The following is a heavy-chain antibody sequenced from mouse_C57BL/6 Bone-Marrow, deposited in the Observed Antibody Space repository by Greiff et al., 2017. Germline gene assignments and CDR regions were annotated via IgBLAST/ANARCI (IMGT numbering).Heavy chain of an antibody. J-gene: IGHJ3*01. CDR1: GYTFTSYW. D-gene: IGHD1-1*01. Sequence: QVQLQQPGAELVKPGASVKLSCKASGYTFTSYWMQWVKQRPGQGLEWIGEIDPSDSYTNYNQKFKGKATLTVDTSSSTAYMQLSSLTSADSAVYYCARVQRYPAYWGQGTLVTVSA. CDR2: IDPSDSYT. V-gene: IGHV1-50*01. CDR3: ARVQRYPAY.